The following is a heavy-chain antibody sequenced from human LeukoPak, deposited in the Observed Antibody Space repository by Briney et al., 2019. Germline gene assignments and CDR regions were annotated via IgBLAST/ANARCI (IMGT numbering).Heavy chain of an antibody. CDR1: GYTFTSYY. V-gene: IGHV1-46*01. Sequence: GASVKVSCKASGYTFTSYYMHWVRQAPGQGLEWMGIINPSGGSTSYAQKFQGRVTMTRDMSTSTVYMELSSLRSEDTAVYYCARVVDQPRVDTAMGHWYFDLWGRGTLVTVSS. CDR3: ARVVDQPRVDTAMGHWYFDL. J-gene: IGHJ2*01. CDR2: INPSGGST. D-gene: IGHD5-18*01.